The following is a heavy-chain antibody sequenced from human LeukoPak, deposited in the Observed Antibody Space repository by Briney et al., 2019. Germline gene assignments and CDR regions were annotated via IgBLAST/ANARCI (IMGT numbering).Heavy chain of an antibody. D-gene: IGHD2-15*01. J-gene: IGHJ4*02. CDR1: GGSFSGYY. CDR2: INHSGST. V-gene: IGHV4-34*01. Sequence: SETLSLTCAVYGGSFSGYYWSWIRQPPGKGLEWIGEINHSGSTNYNPSLKSRVTISVDTSKNQFSLKLSSVTAAGTAVNYCASRAFYCSGGSCYLLYFDYWGQGTLVTVSS. CDR3: ASRAFYCSGGSCYLLYFDY.